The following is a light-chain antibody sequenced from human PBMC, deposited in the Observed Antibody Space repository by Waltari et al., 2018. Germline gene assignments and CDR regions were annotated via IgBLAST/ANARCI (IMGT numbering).Light chain of an antibody. Sequence: EIVLTQSPVFQSVTPKEKVTITCRASQSIRGSIHWYQQKPAQSPKLLIKYSSQSMSGVPSRFSGSGSGTDFTLTINSLEVEDAATYYCHQTRSLPYTFGQGTKLEIK. V-gene: IGKV6-21*02. CDR1: QSIRGS. CDR3: HQTRSLPYT. J-gene: IGKJ2*01. CDR2: YSS.